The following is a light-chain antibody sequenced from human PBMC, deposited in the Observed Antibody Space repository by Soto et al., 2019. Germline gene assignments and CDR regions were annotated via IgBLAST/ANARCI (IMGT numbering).Light chain of an antibody. CDR3: QQYGSSPPIT. CDR2: GAS. CDR1: QSVRSN. V-gene: IGKV3-20*01. Sequence: EIVMTQSPATLSVSPGDRAPLSCRANQSVRSNLAWYPQKPGQAPRLHIYGASSRATGIPDRFSGSGSGTDFTLTISRLEPEDFAVYYCQQYGSSPPITFGQGTRLEV. J-gene: IGKJ5*01.